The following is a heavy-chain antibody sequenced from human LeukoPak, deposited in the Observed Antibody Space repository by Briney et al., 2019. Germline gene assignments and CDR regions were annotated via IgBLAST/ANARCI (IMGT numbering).Heavy chain of an antibody. CDR3: AGGISATGGG. V-gene: IGHV3-74*01. CDR1: GFTFSSYW. Sequence: PGGSLRLSCADSGFTFSSYWMHWVRQAPGKGLVWVSRINSDGSITTYADSVKGRFTISRDNAKNTRYLQMNSLRAEDTAVYYCAGGISATGGGWGQGTMVTVSS. CDR2: INSDGSIT. J-gene: IGHJ3*01. D-gene: IGHD6-13*01.